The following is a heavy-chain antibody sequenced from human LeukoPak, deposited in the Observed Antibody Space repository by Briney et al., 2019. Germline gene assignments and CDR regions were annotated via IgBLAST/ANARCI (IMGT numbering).Heavy chain of an antibody. D-gene: IGHD1-26*01. J-gene: IGHJ6*03. CDR1: GGSFSGYY. V-gene: IGHV4-34*01. CDR3: ARRYSGSYGLYSHHSMDV. CDR2: INHSGTT. Sequence: SETLSLTCAVYGGSFSGYYWSWIRQPPGKGLEWIGEINHSGTTNYNSSLKSRVTVSVDTSKNQFPLKLSSVTAADKAVYYCARRYSGSYGLYSHHSMDVWGKGTTVTISS.